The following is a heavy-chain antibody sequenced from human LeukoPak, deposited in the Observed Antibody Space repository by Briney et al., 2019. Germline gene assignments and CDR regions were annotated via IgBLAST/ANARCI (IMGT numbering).Heavy chain of an antibody. D-gene: IGHD2-15*01. CDR2: ITDSGDST. CDR3: AKGLGGFDK. V-gene: IGHV3-23*01. CDR1: GFTFSSYA. J-gene: IGHJ3*02. Sequence: GGSLRLSCAASGFTFSSYAMSWVRQAPGKGLEWVSSITDSGDSTYYADSVKGRFIISRDNSKNTLSLQMYSLRVEDTAVYYCAKGLGGFDKWGQGTMVIVSS.